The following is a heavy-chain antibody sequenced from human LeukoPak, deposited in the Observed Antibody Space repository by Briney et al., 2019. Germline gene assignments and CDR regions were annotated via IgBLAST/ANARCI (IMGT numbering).Heavy chain of an antibody. CDR1: GFTFSSYE. J-gene: IGHJ3*02. CDR2: ISSSGSTI. CDR3: ARDWSSYDSSGYRAFDI. D-gene: IGHD3-22*01. Sequence: GGSLRLSCAASGFTFSSYEMNWVRQAPGKGLEWVSYISSSGSTIYYADSVKGRFTISRDNAKNSLYLQMNSLRAEDTAVYYCARDWSSYDSSGYRAFDIWGQGTMVTASS. V-gene: IGHV3-48*03.